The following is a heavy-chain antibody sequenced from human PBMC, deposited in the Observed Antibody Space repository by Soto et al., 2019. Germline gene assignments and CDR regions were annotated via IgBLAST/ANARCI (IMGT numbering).Heavy chain of an antibody. CDR3: ARVAAVAGTSGDY. D-gene: IGHD6-19*01. V-gene: IGHV1-18*01. CDR2: ISAYNGNT. CDR1: GYTFTSYS. J-gene: IGHJ4*02. Sequence: QVQLVQSGAEVKKPGASVKVSCKSSGYTFTSYSISWVRQAPGQGLEWMGWISAYNGNTNYAQKLQGRVTMTTDTSASTANMELRSVRSDDTAVYYCARVAAVAGTSGDYWGQGTLVTVSS.